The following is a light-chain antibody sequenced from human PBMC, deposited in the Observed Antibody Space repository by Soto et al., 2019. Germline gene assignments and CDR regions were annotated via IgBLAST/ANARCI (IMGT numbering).Light chain of an antibody. CDR1: PRVTNV. V-gene: IGKV3-15*01. J-gene: IGKJ4*01. CDR3: KKYIRWPLT. CDR2: GAS. Sequence: LSSFPGGRVTLSYSASPRVTNVLAWYQPKPGQAPSLIIYGASTRATGTPARFSGSGSGTEFSLTISSLQSEDFAVYYCKKYIRWPLTFGGGTKVDIK.